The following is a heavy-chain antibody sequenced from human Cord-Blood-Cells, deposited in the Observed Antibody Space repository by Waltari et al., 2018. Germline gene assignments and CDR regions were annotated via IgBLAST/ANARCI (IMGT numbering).Heavy chain of an antibody. CDR2: INHSGST. V-gene: IGHV4-34*01. J-gene: IGHJ4*02. CDR3: ARFGLLSIAARPYYFDY. Sequence: QVQLQQWGAGLLKPSETLSLTCAVYGGSFSGYYWSWIRQPPGKGLEWIGEINHSGSTNHKPCLKSRVTISVYTSKNQFSLKLSSVTAADTAVYYCARFGLLSIAARPYYFDYWGQGTLVTVSS. D-gene: IGHD6-6*01. CDR1: GGSFSGYY.